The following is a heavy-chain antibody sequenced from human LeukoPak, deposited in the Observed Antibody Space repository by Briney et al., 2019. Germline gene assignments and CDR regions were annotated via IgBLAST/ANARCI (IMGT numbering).Heavy chain of an antibody. CDR3: ARRVSEVAPTLRNGENWFDP. Sequence: SETLSLTCSASGGSISGYYWNWIRQPAGKGHEWIGRIYTDGGTLYNPSLKSRVTMSVDTSKNQFSLKLTSVTAADTAVYYCARRVSEVAPTLRNGENWFDPWGRGTLVTVSS. D-gene: IGHD1-26*01. V-gene: IGHV4-4*07. J-gene: IGHJ5*02. CDR1: GGSISGYY. CDR2: IYTDGGT.